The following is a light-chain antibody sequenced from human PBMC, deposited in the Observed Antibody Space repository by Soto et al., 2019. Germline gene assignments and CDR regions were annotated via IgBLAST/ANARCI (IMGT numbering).Light chain of an antibody. J-gene: IGKJ1*01. CDR1: QSISTS. V-gene: IGKV1-5*03. Sequence: DIQMTQSPSTLSASVGDRVTVTCRASQSISTSLAWYQQKPGKAPKLLIYKASSLESGVPSRFSGSGSGTEFTLTISSLQPDDFATYYCQQYNTYSRTFGQGTKVE. CDR3: QQYNTYSRT. CDR2: KAS.